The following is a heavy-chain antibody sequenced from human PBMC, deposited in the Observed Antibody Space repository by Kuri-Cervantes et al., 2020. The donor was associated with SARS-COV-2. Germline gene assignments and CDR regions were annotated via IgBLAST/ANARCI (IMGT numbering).Heavy chain of an antibody. CDR1: GASISSSTYY. V-gene: IGHV4-39*01. D-gene: IGHD3-9*01. CDR3: VRHYAFDRFHK. CDR2: IYESGDT. J-gene: IGHJ4*02. Sequence: SETLSLTCTVSGASISSSTYYWGWIRQSPGKGLEWLGSIYESGDTYYSSSLKSRLSLSVDTSKNQFSLKLTSVTAAYTAIYYLVRHYAFDRFHKWGQGTQVTVSS.